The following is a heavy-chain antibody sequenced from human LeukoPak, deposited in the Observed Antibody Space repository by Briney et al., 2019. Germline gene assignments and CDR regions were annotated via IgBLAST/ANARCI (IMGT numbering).Heavy chain of an antibody. CDR1: GGSISSYY. CDR2: IYTSGST. Sequence: PSETLSLTCTVSGGSISSYYWSWIRQPPGKGLEWIGRIYTSGSTNYNPSLKSRVTMSVDTSKNQFSLKLSSVTAAATAVYYCARHTSGSGSFTAHDPWGQGTQVTVSS. V-gene: IGHV4-4*07. J-gene: IGHJ5*02. CDR3: ARHTSGSGSFTAHDP. D-gene: IGHD3-10*01.